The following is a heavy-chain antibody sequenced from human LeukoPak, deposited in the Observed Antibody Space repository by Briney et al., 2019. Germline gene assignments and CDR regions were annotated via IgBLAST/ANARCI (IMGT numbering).Heavy chain of an antibody. D-gene: IGHD3-22*01. Sequence: GGSLRLSCAASGFTFSNSWMSWVRQAPGKGLEWVATIKPDGSAQYYVDSVKGRFTISRDNAKNSLFLQINSLRAEDTAVYYCARRDSLDYWGQGTLVTVSS. CDR1: GFTFSNSW. V-gene: IGHV3-7*01. CDR3: ARRDSLDY. J-gene: IGHJ4*02. CDR2: IKPDGSAQ.